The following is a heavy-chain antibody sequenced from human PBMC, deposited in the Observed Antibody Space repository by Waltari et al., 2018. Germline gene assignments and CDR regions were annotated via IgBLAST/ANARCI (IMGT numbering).Heavy chain of an antibody. CDR3: AREPTVTGENYFDS. CDR1: GFTFQNYA. Sequence: EVQLVESGGGLAQPGGPLRLSCEASGFTFQNYAMNWVRQAPGKGLEWVAYIATGSNRLYYANSVKGRFTISRDNAKDSLFLQMNSLRAEDTALYFCAREPTVTGENYFDSWGQGALVSVSS. V-gene: IGHV3-48*01. D-gene: IGHD4-17*01. CDR2: IATGSNRL. J-gene: IGHJ4*02.